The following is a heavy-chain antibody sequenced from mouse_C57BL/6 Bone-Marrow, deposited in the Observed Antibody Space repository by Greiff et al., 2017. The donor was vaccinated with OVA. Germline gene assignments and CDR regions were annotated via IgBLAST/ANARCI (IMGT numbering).Heavy chain of an antibody. V-gene: IGHV5-16*01. D-gene: IGHD2-14*01. CDR3: ARDRGTFFDY. CDR1: GFTFSDYY. CDR2: INYDGSST. Sequence: EVQLVESEGGLVQPGSSMKLSCTASGFTFSDYYMAWVRQVPEKGLEWVANINYDGSSTYYLDSLKSRFIISRDNAKNILYLQMSSLKSEDTATYYCARDRGTFFDYWGQGTTRTVSS. J-gene: IGHJ2*01.